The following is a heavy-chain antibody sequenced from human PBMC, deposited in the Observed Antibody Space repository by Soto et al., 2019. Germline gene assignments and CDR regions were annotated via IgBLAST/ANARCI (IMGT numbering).Heavy chain of an antibody. V-gene: IGHV1-46*01. Sequence: QVQLMQSGAEVKRPGASVKISCKPSGYPFISYYIHWVRQAPGQGLEWVGLIDPSRGVTSYAERFQGRLSITSDKSTATVYMNVWSLTSDDTAIYYCATFPRGYWGQGTLVSVSS. J-gene: IGHJ4*02. CDR3: ATFPRGY. CDR1: GYPFISYY. CDR2: IDPSRGVT.